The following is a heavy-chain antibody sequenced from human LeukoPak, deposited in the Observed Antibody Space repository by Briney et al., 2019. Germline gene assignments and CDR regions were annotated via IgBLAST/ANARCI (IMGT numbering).Heavy chain of an antibody. CDR3: AKVPHSSRKLVWLFDYFDY. Sequence: PGGSLRLSCAASGFTFSSYAMSWVRQAPGKGLEWVSAISGSGGSTYYADSVKGRFTISRDNSKNTLYLQMNSLRAEDTAVYYCAKVPHSSRKLVWLFDYFDYWGQGTLVTVSS. CDR2: ISGSGGST. J-gene: IGHJ4*02. CDR1: GFTFSSYA. D-gene: IGHD6-13*01. V-gene: IGHV3-23*01.